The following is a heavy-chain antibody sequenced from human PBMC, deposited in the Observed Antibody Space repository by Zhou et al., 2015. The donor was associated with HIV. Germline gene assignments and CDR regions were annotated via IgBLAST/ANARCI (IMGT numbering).Heavy chain of an antibody. D-gene: IGHD3-3*01. CDR1: GYTFTSYY. CDR2: INPSGGST. CDR3: ARGYLEIWYFDL. Sequence: QVQLVQSGAEVKKPGASVKVSCKASGYTFTSYYMHWVRQAPGQGLEWMGIINPSGGSTSYAQKFQGRVTITADESTSTAYMELSSLRSEDTAVYYCARGYLEIWYFDLWGRGTLVTVSS. V-gene: IGHV1-46*01. J-gene: IGHJ2*01.